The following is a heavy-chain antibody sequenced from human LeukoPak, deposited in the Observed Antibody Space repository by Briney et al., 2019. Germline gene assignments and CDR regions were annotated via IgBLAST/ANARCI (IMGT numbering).Heavy chain of an antibody. D-gene: IGHD4-17*01. CDR1: GYTFTSYG. CDR2: IIPIFGTA. V-gene: IGHV1-69*13. Sequence: ASVKVSCKASGYTFTSYGISWVRQAPGQGLEWMGGIIPIFGTANYAQKFQGRVTITADESTSTAYMELSSLRSEDTAVYYCARDRDGDYKSYYYYYGMDVWGQGTTVTVSS. J-gene: IGHJ6*02. CDR3: ARDRDGDYKSYYYYYGMDV.